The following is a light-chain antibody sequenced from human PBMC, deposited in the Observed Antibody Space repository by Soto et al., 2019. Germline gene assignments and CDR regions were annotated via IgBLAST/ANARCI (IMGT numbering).Light chain of an antibody. Sequence: EVVLTQSPAILSLSPGERDTLSCRASESVITYLAWFQQRPGQAPRLLIYDTSNRATGIPARFSGSGSGTDFTLTISSLEPEDFAVYYCQQRYNWPPITFGQGTRLEIK. CDR2: DTS. CDR1: ESVITY. V-gene: IGKV3-11*01. J-gene: IGKJ5*01. CDR3: QQRYNWPPIT.